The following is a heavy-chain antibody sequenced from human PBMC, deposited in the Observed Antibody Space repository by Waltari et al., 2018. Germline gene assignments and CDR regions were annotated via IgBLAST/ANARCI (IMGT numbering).Heavy chain of an antibody. CDR2: MNTNSGNT. Sequence: QVQLVQSGAEVKKPGASVQVSCKASVYTFTSYDINWVRQATGQGLEWMGWMNTNSGNTGYAQKVQGRGTMNRNTSRSTAYMELSSLRSEDTAVYYCARGVWFDPWGQGTLVTVSS. CDR1: VYTFTSYD. V-gene: IGHV1-8*01. J-gene: IGHJ5*02. CDR3: ARGVWFDP.